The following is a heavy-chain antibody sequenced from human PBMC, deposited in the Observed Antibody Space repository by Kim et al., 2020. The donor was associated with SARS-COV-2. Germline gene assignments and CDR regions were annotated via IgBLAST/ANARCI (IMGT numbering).Heavy chain of an antibody. J-gene: IGHJ5*02. CDR3: ARDHYSEYGDDDISLGDPDP. D-gene: IGHD4-17*01. Sequence: GGSLRLSCAASGFTFSDYYMSWIRQAPGKGLEWVSYISSSGSTIYYADSVKGRFTISRDNAKNSLYLQMNSLRAEDTAVYYCARDHYSEYGDDDISLGDPDPWGQGTLVTVSS. CDR1: GFTFSDYY. CDR2: ISSSGSTI. V-gene: IGHV3-11*01.